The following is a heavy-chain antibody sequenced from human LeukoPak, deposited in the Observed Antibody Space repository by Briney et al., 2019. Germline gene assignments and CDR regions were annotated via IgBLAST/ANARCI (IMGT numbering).Heavy chain of an antibody. CDR2: INPSGGTT. D-gene: IGHD2-15*01. CDR3: ARGLDCSGGSCYSD. Sequence: ASVKVSCKASGYTFTSYHMHWVRQAPGQGLEWMGIINPSGGTTNYAQKFRGRVTMTRDMSTSTAYMELSSLRSEDTAVYYCARGLDCSGGSCYSDWGQGTLATVSS. V-gene: IGHV1-46*01. CDR1: GYTFTSYH. J-gene: IGHJ4*02.